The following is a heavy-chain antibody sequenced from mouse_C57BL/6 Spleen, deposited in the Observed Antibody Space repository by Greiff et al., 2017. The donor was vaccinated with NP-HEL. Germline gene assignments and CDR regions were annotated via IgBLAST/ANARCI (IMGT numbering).Heavy chain of an antibody. V-gene: IGHV3-6*01. CDR3: ARGVLPPKGNYFDY. Sequence: EVKLMESGPGLVKPSQSLSLTCSVTGYSITSGYYWNWIRQFPGNKLEWMGYISYDGSNNYNPSLKNRISITRDTSKNQFFLKLNSVTTEDTATYYCARGVLPPKGNYFDYWGQGTTLTVSS. CDR2: ISYDGSN. J-gene: IGHJ2*01. CDR1: GYSITSGYY.